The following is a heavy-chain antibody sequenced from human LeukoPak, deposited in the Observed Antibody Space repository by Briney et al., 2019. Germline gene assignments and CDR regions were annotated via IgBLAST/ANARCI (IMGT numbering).Heavy chain of an antibody. D-gene: IGHD6-13*01. Sequence: GGSLRLSCAASGFTFSSYEMNGVRQAPGKGLEWVANIKQDGSEKYYVDSVKGRFTISRDNAKNSLYLQMNSLRAEDTAVYYCARDAFASSWVSDAFDIWGQGTMVTVSS. CDR1: GFTFSSYE. J-gene: IGHJ3*02. V-gene: IGHV3-7*01. CDR2: IKQDGSEK. CDR3: ARDAFASSWVSDAFDI.